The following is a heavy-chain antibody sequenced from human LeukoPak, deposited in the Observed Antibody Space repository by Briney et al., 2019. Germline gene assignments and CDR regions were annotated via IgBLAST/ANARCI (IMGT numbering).Heavy chain of an antibody. D-gene: IGHD2-2*01. Sequence: PGGSPRLPCAAPGFTFSGSAMHWVRQASGKGLEWAGRIRSKANSYATAYAASVKGRFTISRDDSKNTAYLQMNSLKTEDTAVYYCTRPYCSSTSCYAWKYWGQGTLVTVSS. CDR2: IRSKANSYAT. J-gene: IGHJ4*02. V-gene: IGHV3-73*01. CDR3: TRPYCSSTSCYAWKY. CDR1: GFTFSGSA.